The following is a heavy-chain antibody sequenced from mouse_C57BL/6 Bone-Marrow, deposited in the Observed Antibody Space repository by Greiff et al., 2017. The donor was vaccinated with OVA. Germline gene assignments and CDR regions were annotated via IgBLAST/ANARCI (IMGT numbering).Heavy chain of an antibody. Sequence: EVKLVESGPVLVKPGASVKMSCKASGYTFTDYYMNWVKQSHGKSLEWIGVINPYNGGTSYNQKFKGKATLTVDKSSSTAYMELNSLTSEDSAVYYCAREGFITTVVGNSMDYWGQGTSVTVSS. CDR1: GYTFTDYY. D-gene: IGHD1-1*01. CDR2: INPYNGGT. J-gene: IGHJ4*01. CDR3: AREGFITTVVGNSMDY. V-gene: IGHV1-19*01.